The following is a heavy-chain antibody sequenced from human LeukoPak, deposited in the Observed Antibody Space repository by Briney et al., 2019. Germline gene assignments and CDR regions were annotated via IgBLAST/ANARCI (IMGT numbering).Heavy chain of an antibody. CDR1: GFTVSSNY. CDR3: GPEAALGY. Sequence: GGSLRLSCAASGFTVSSNYMSWVRQAPGKGLVWVSRIKTDGSSTAYADSVKGRFTISRDNAKNTLYLQMNSLRVDDTAVYYCGPEAALGYWGQGTLVTVSS. V-gene: IGHV3-74*01. CDR2: IKTDGSST. J-gene: IGHJ4*02. D-gene: IGHD1-14*01.